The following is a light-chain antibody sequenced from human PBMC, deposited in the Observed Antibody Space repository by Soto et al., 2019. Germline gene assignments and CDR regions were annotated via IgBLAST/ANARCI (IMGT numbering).Light chain of an antibody. CDR2: DTS. J-gene: IGKJ4*01. CDR3: QQNYRTPNT. CDR1: QNINSY. V-gene: IGKV1-39*01. Sequence: DIQMTQSPSSLSASVGDRVTITCRASQNINSYVHWYQQKPGKAPKLLIFDTSNLQSGVPLRFGGSGSGTDFTLTISNLQPEDFGNYYCQQNYRTPNTFGGGTKVEI.